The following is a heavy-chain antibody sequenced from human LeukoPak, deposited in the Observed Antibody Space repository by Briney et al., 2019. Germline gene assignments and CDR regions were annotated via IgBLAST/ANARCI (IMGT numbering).Heavy chain of an antibody. CDR2: INPYSGDT. D-gene: IGHD6-13*01. J-gene: IGHJ4*02. CDR3: ARDQGSLTRSWYTGY. Sequence: GASVKVSCEASGYTFTGYHIHWVRQAPGQGLEWMGRINPYSGDTNFAQKFQGRVTMTRDTSITTACMDLSSLTPDDTAVYFCARDQGSLTRSWYTGYWGQGTQVTVSS. V-gene: IGHV1-2*06. CDR1: GYTFTGYH.